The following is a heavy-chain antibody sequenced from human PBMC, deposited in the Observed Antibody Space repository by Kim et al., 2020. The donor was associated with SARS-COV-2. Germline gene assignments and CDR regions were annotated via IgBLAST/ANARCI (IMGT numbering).Heavy chain of an antibody. CDR3: ARERTSIFNNWFDP. V-gene: IGHV1-69*13. D-gene: IGHD3-9*01. J-gene: IGHJ5*02. CDR2: IIPIFGTA. Sequence: SVKVSCKASGGTFSSYAISWVRQAPGQGLEWMGGIIPIFGTANYAQKFQGRVTITADESTSTAYMELSSLRSEDTAVYYCARERTSIFNNWFDPWGQGTLVTVSS. CDR1: GGTFSSYA.